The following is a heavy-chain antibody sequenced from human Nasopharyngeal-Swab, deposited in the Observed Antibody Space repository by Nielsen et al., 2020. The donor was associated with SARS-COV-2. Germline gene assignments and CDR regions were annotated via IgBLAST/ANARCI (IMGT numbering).Heavy chain of an antibody. Sequence: WVRQAPGQGLEWMGVITPSGGATNYARKFRGRVTMTRDPSTSTVYLDLSSLKSEDTAVYFCASEPGGMAAPGKHFDPRGQGTLVIVSS. CDR3: ASEPGGMAAPGKHFDP. V-gene: IGHV1-46*01. D-gene: IGHD6-13*01. CDR2: ITPSGGAT. J-gene: IGHJ5*02.